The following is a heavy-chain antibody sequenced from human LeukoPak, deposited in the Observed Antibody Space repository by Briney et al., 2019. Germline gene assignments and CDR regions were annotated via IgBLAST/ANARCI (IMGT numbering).Heavy chain of an antibody. J-gene: IGHJ4*02. D-gene: IGHD2-2*01. CDR3: ARDTIQPGLIDD. V-gene: IGHV3-21*05. CDR2: INSGGDDI. CDR1: GFSFSLYA. Sequence: GGSLRLSCAASGFSFSLYAMNWVRQAPGKGLEWISYINSGGDDIHYAASVRGRFTISRDDAGNTLFLQLSSPRAEDTAVYYCARDTIQPGLIDDWGQGTLVTVSS.